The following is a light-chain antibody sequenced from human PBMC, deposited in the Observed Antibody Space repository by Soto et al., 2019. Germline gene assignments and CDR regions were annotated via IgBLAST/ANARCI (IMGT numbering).Light chain of an antibody. CDR1: SSDVGSYNF. CDR2: EVS. CDR3: SSYTTSSNYV. J-gene: IGLJ1*01. V-gene: IGLV2-14*01. Sequence: LTQPASVSGSPGQSITISCTGTSSDVGSYNFVSWYQQLPFKSPKLMIYEVSNRPSGVSNRFSGSESGKTASLTISGLQAEEEADYYCSSYTTSSNYVFGSGTQVT.